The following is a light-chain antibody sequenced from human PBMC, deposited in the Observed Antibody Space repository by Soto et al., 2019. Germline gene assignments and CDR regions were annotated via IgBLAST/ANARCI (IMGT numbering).Light chain of an antibody. CDR3: QKYSSVPV. Sequence: DIQMTQSPTSLSASVGDRVTITCRASQGIRNFVAWYQQKPGKPPKLLIYAASTLQSGVPSRFSGSGSGTDFTLTIISLQPEDVATYSCQKYSSVPVFGPGTKVEI. CDR2: AAS. V-gene: IGKV1-27*01. CDR1: QGIRNF. J-gene: IGKJ3*01.